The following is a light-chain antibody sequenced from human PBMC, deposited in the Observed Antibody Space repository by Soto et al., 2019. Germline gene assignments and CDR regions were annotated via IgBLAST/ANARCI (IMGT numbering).Light chain of an antibody. V-gene: IGKV1-5*01. CDR3: QQYHSYSIT. Sequence: IPSTTCPSTLSASPPYRFTITFRASQSISSWLAWYQQKPGKAPKLLIYDASGLESGVPSRFSGSGSVTEFTLTISSLQPDDFATYYCQQYHSYSITFGQGTRLEIK. CDR2: DAS. J-gene: IGKJ5*01. CDR1: QSISSW.